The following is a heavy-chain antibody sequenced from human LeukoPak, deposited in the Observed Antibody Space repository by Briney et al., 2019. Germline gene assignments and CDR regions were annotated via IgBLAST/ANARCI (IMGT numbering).Heavy chain of an antibody. CDR1: GFTFSSYS. Sequence: PGGSLRLSCAASGFTFSSYSMNWVRQAPGKGLEWVSSISSSSSYIYYADSVKGRFTISRDNAKNSLYLQMNSPRAEDTAVYYCAKTLVERIITSESLDYWGQGTLVTVSS. J-gene: IGHJ4*02. CDR2: ISSSSSYI. V-gene: IGHV3-21*01. CDR3: AKTLVERIITSESLDY. D-gene: IGHD1-1*01.